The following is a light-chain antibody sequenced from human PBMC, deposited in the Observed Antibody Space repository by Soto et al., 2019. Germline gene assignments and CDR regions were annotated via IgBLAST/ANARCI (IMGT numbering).Light chain of an antibody. Sequence: QSVLTQPPSASGSLGQSVTISCTGTSSDVGGYNYVSWHQQHPGKAPKLMIYEVTERPLGVPDRFSGSKSGNTASLTVSGLQAEDEADYYCSSFAGGGNPVLFGGGTKLTVL. CDR2: EVT. J-gene: IGLJ2*01. CDR1: SSDVGGYNY. V-gene: IGLV2-8*01. CDR3: SSFAGGGNPVL.